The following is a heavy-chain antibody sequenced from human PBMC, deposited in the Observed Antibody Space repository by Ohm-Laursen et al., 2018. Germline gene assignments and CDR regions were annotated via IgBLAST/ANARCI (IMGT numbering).Heavy chain of an antibody. CDR2: ISSSSSTI. Sequence: SLRLSCAASGFTFSSYSMNWVRQAPGKGLEWVSYISSSSSTIYYADSVKGRFTISRDNSKNTLYLQMNSLRAEDTAVYYCARSYDSSGYEFDYWGQGTLVTVSS. CDR1: GFTFSSYS. D-gene: IGHD3-22*01. CDR3: ARSYDSSGYEFDY. J-gene: IGHJ4*02. V-gene: IGHV3-48*01.